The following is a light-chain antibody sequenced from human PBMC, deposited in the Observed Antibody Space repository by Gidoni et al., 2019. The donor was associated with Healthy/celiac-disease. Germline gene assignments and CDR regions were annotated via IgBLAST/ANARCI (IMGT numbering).Light chain of an antibody. Sequence: DIQMSQSPSSLSASVGDRVTITCRASQSISSYLNWYQQKQGKAPKILIYAASSLQSGVPSRFSGSGSGTDFTLTISSLQSEDFATYYCQQNYSTPWTFGQGTKVEIK. CDR3: QQNYSTPWT. CDR1: QSISSY. V-gene: IGKV1-39*01. CDR2: AAS. J-gene: IGKJ1*01.